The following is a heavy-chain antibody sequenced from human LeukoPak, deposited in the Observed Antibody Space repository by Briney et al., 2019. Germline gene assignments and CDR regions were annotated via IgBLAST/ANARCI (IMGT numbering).Heavy chain of an antibody. D-gene: IGHD3-22*01. CDR2: IWYDGSNK. V-gene: IGHV3-33*08. J-gene: IGHJ4*02. CDR3: ARENYDSSGYYYFDY. Sequence: GGSLRLSCAASGFTFSDSWMSWVRQAPGKGLEWVAVIWYDGSNKYYADSVKGRFTISRDNSKNTLYLQMNSLRAEDTAVYYCARENYDSSGYYYFDYWGQGTLVTVSS. CDR1: GFTFSDSW.